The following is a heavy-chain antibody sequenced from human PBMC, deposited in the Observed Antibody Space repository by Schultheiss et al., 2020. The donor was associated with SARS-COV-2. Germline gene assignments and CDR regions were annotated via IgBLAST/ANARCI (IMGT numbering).Heavy chain of an antibody. CDR1: GGSFSGFY. D-gene: IGHD6-19*01. CDR2: IYHSGST. V-gene: IGHV4-34*01. CDR3: AAGEAVVGYNWFDP. Sequence: SETLSLTCAVYGGSFSGFYWRWIRQPPGKGLEWIGYIYHSGSTYYNPSLKSRVTISVDTSKNQFSLRLISVTAADTAVYFCAAGEAVVGYNWFDPWGQGTLVTVSS. J-gene: IGHJ5*02.